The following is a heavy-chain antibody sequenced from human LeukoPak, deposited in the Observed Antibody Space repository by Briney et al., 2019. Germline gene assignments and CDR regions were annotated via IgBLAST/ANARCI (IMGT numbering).Heavy chain of an antibody. CDR3: ARHQGHYGDYIYFDY. Sequence: GESLKISCKGSGYSFTSYWIGWVRQMPGKGLEWIGISYPGDSDTRYSPSFQGQVTISADKSISTAYLQWSSLKASDTAMYYCARHQGHYGDYIYFDYWGQGTLVTVSS. V-gene: IGHV5-51*01. CDR1: GYSFTSYW. J-gene: IGHJ4*02. CDR2: SYPGDSDT. D-gene: IGHD4-17*01.